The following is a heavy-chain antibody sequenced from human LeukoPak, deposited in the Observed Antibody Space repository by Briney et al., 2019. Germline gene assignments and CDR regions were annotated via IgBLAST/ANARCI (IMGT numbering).Heavy chain of an antibody. V-gene: IGHV4-4*07. CDR1: RGSISTYY. D-gene: IGHD6-6*01. CDR3: ASVSSIAARPDYFDY. J-gene: IGHJ4*02. Sequence: SETLSLTCTVSRGSISTYYWSWIRQPAGKGLEWIGRIDTSGSTNYNPSLKSRVTISVDTSKNQFSLKLSSVTAADTAVYYCASVSSIAARPDYFDYWGQGTLVNDSS. CDR2: IDTSGST.